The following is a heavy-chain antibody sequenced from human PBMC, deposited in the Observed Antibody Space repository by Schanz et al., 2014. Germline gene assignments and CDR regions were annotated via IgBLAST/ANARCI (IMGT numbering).Heavy chain of an antibody. V-gene: IGHV4-4*07. D-gene: IGHD3-3*01. CDR3: ARDRGYDFSFDP. Sequence: QVQLQESGPGLVKSLETLSLTCTVSGGSISSFYWGWIRQPAGKGLEWIGRIYTSGSTNYNPSLKSGATTSLDTSKTQFPLKLSSVTAADTAVYYCARDRGYDFSFDPWGQGTLVTVSS. J-gene: IGHJ5*02. CDR1: GGSISSFY. CDR2: IYTSGST.